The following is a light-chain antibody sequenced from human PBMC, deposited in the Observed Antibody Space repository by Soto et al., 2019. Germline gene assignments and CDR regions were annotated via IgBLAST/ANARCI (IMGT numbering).Light chain of an antibody. J-gene: IGKJ1*01. CDR1: QSVSSYY. Sequence: EIVLTQSPGTLSLSTGERATLSCRASQSVSSYYLAWYQQKPGQAPRLLIYAASSRATGIPGRFSGGGSGTDFTLTISRLEPEDFAVYYCQQCGSSPWTFGQGTKVDIK. V-gene: IGKV3-20*01. CDR3: QQCGSSPWT. CDR2: AAS.